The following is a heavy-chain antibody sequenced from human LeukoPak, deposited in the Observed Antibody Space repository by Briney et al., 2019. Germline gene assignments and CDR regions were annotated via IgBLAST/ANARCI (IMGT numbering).Heavy chain of an antibody. Sequence: GGSLRLSCAASGFTFSNYGMHWVRQAQGKGLEWVAVISSDGSEEYYADSVKGRFTISRDNARNSLYLQMNSLRVEDTALYYCARGGGDIPIDYWGQGTLVAVSS. D-gene: IGHD2-21*02. CDR2: ISSDGSEE. V-gene: IGHV3-30*03. CDR3: ARGGGDIPIDY. CDR1: GFTFSNYG. J-gene: IGHJ4*02.